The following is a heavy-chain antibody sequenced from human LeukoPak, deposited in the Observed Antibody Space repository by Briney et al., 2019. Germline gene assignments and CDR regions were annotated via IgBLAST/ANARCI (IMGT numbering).Heavy chain of an antibody. D-gene: IGHD5-24*01. CDR3: ATTPTRHGYNWRYYYYMDV. Sequence: SETLSLTCTVSGGSISSSSYYWGWIRQPPGKGLEWIGSIYYSGSTYYNPSLKSRVTISVDTSKNQFSLKLSSVTAADTAVYYCATTPTRHGYNWRYYYYMDVWGKGTTVTVSS. CDR2: IYYSGST. CDR1: GGSISSSSYY. V-gene: IGHV4-39*01. J-gene: IGHJ6*03.